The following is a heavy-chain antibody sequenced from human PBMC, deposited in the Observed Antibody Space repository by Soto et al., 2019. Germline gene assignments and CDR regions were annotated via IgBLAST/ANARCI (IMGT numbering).Heavy chain of an antibody. CDR3: ARHPYSSDQLLWLGDQDAFDI. Sequence: PGESLKISCKGSGYSFTSYWIGWVRQMPGKGLEWMGIIYPGDSDTRYSPSFQGQVTISADKSISTAYLQWSSPKASDTAMYYCARHPYSSDQLLWLGDQDAFDIWGQGTMVTVSS. CDR1: GYSFTSYW. D-gene: IGHD3-10*01. CDR2: IYPGDSDT. J-gene: IGHJ3*02. V-gene: IGHV5-51*01.